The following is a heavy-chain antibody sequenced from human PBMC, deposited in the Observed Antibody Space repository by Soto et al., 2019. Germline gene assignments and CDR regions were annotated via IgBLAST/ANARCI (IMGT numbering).Heavy chain of an antibody. D-gene: IGHD3-22*01. J-gene: IGHJ4*02. CDR1: GYIFTNHY. CDR2: INPSGGST. V-gene: IGHV1-46*01. CDR3: ARADYYDSSGFYYDY. Sequence: QVQLVQSGAEVKKPGASVKVSCKASGYIFTNHYIHWVRQAPGQGLEWMGIINPSGGSTNYLQKFRGRVTITRDTSTSTVYMELSSLRSEDTAVYFFARADYYDSSGFYYDYWGQGTLVSVSS.